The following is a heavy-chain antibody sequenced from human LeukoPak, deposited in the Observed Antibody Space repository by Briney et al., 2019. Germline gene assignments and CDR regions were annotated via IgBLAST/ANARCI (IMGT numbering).Heavy chain of an antibody. CDR2: ISGSGGST. V-gene: IGHV3-23*01. J-gene: IGHJ4*02. CDR3: ARVYYSSSFRYFDY. D-gene: IGHD6-6*01. CDR1: GFTFSSYA. Sequence: GGSLRLSCAASGFTFSSYAMSWVRQAPGKGLEWVSAISGSGGSTYYADSVKGRFTISRDNAKNSLYLQMNSLRAEDTAVYYCARVYYSSSFRYFDYWGQGTLVTVSS.